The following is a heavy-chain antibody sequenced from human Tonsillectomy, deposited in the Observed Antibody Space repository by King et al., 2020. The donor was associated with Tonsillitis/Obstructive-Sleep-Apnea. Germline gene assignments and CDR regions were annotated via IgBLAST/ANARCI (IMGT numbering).Heavy chain of an antibody. V-gene: IGHV1-18*01. CDR3: ARDSMSHYYDSSAYYTFNY. J-gene: IGHJ4*02. D-gene: IGHD3-22*01. CDR1: GYSFTNYG. Sequence: VQLVESGAEVKKPGASVKVSCTASGYSFTNYGISWVRQAPGQGLEWMAWISAHNGHTNYAQKLQGRVTMTTDASTSTAYMELRSLRSDDTAVYYCARDSMSHYYDSSAYYTFNYWGQETLVTVSS. CDR2: ISAHNGHT.